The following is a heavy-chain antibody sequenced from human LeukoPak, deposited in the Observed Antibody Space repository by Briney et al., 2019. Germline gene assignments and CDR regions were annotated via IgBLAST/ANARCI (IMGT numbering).Heavy chain of an antibody. J-gene: IGHJ4*02. V-gene: IGHV3-7*03. Sequence: GGSLRLSCTASGFTFGDYAMSWIRQAPGKGLEWVASIKEDGSEKYYVDSVKGRFTISRDNAKKSLYLQMNSLRAEDTAVYYCARDKSAGADTGSSFYYWGQGALVTVSS. CDR1: GFTFGDYA. CDR3: ARDKSAGADTGSSFYY. D-gene: IGHD3-10*01. CDR2: IKEDGSEK.